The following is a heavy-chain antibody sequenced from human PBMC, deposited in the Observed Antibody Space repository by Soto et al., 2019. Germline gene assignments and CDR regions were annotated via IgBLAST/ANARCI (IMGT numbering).Heavy chain of an antibody. Sequence: SETLSLTCTVSGGSISSSSYYWGWIRQPPGKGLEWIGSIYYSGSTYYNPSLKSRVTISVDTSKNQFSLKLSSVTAADTAVYYCASPLDCSSTSCSDNWFDPWGQGTLVTVS. D-gene: IGHD2-2*01. CDR3: ASPLDCSSTSCSDNWFDP. CDR1: GGSISSSSYY. CDR2: IYYSGST. V-gene: IGHV4-39*01. J-gene: IGHJ5*02.